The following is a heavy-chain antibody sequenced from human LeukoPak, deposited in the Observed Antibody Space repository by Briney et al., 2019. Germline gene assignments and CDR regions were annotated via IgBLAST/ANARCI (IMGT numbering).Heavy chain of an antibody. D-gene: IGHD6-19*01. V-gene: IGHV3-21*01. J-gene: IGHJ3*02. CDR1: GFTFSSYS. Sequence: PGGSLRLSCAASGFTFSSYSMNWVRQAPGNGLEGVSSISISSSYTYYADSVKGRFTISRDNAKNSLDLQRNSLRAEATAVYYCARAIAVAGIGDAFDIWGQGTMVTVSS. CDR3: ARAIAVAGIGDAFDI. CDR2: ISISSSYT.